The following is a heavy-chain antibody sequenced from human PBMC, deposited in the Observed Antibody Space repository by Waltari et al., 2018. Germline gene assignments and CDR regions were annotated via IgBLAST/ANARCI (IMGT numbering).Heavy chain of an antibody. J-gene: IGHJ3*01. CDR2: IFYSGFT. CDR1: GDSLSSSPYY. Sequence: QVQLQESGPGLVKPSETLSLTCIVSGDSLSSSPYYWPWVRQPPGKGLEWIGSIFYSGFTYYDPSLESRVTISVDTSKNEFSLEVTSVTAADTAVYYCARSRRSSGWYDDLLDVWGPGTMVTVSP. V-gene: IGHV4-39*01. D-gene: IGHD6-19*01. CDR3: ARSRRSSGWYDDLLDV.